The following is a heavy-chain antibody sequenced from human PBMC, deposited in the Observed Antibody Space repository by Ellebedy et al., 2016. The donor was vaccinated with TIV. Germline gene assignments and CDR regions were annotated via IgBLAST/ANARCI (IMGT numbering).Heavy chain of an antibody. CDR2: FDPEDGET. V-gene: IGHV1-24*01. CDR1: GYTLTELS. J-gene: IGHJ4*02. CDR3: ATRHLEPYYDILTGYYGLGY. D-gene: IGHD3-9*01. Sequence: ASVKVSXXVSGYTLTELSMHWVRQAPGKGLEWMGGFDPEDGETIYAQKFQGRVTMTEDTSTDTAYMELSSLRSEDTAVYYCATRHLEPYYDILTGYYGLGYWGQGTLVTVSS.